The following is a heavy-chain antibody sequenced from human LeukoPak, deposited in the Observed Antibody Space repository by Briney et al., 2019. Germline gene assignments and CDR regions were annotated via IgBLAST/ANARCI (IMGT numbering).Heavy chain of an antibody. CDR2: INPNSGGT. Sequence: ASVKVSCKASGYTFTGYYMHWVRQAPGQGLEWMGWINPNSGGTNYAQKFQGRVTMTRNTSISTAYMELSSLRSEDTAVYYCARVYKRRLGELSLAYWGQGTLVTVSS. V-gene: IGHV1-2*02. J-gene: IGHJ4*02. D-gene: IGHD3-16*02. CDR3: ARVYKRRLGELSLAY. CDR1: GYTFTGYY.